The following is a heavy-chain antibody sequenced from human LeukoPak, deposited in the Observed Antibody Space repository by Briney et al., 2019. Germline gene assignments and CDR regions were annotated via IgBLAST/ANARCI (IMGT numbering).Heavy chain of an antibody. CDR1: GGTFCSYA. V-gene: IGHV1-69*13. CDR3: LINWNEGFDP. Sequence: GSSVKVSCKASGGTFCSYAISRVRQVPGQGLEWMGGIIPIFGTANYAQKFQGRVTITADESTSTAYMELSSLRSEDTAVYYCLINWNEGFDPWGQGTLVTVSS. J-gene: IGHJ5*02. D-gene: IGHD1-1*01. CDR2: IIPIFGTA.